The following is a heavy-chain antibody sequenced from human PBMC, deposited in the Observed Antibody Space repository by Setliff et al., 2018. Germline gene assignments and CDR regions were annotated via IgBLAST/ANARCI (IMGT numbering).Heavy chain of an antibody. CDR1: GYTFTSYG. V-gene: IGHV1-18*01. J-gene: IGHJ4*02. CDR2: ISAYNGNT. CDR3: ARDPPYCGGDCYPDY. Sequence: RASVKVSCKASGYTFTSYGISWVRQAPGQGLEWMGWISAYNGNTNYAQKLQGRVTMTTDTSTSTAYMELRSLRSDDTAVYYCARDPPYCGGDCYPDYWGQGTLVTVSS. D-gene: IGHD2-21*02.